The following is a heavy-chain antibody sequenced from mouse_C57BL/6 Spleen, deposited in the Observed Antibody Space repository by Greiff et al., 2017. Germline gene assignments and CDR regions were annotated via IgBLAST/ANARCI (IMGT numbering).Heavy chain of an antibody. CDR3: TRLPLDYYYAMDY. V-gene: IGHV6-3*01. CDR1: GFTFSNYW. J-gene: IGHJ4*01. CDR2: IRLKSDNYAT. D-gene: IGHD2-2*01. Sequence: EVKVEESGGGLVQPGGSMKLSCVASGFTFSNYWMNWVRQSPEKGLEWVAQIRLKSDNYATHYAESVKGRFTISRDDSKSSVYLQMNNLRAEDTGIDYCTRLPLDYYYAMDYWGQGTSVTVSS.